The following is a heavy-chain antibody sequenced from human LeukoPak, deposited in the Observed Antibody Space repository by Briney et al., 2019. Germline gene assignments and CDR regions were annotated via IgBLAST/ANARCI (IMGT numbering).Heavy chain of an antibody. Sequence: PGGSLRLSCAASGFTFDDYARHWVRQAPGKGLEWVSLISGDGGSTYYADSVKGRFTISRDNSKNSLYLQMNSLRTEDTALYYCAKDMGGSGSYIPLYLDYWGQGTLVTVSS. CDR3: AKDMGGSGSYIPLYLDY. J-gene: IGHJ4*02. CDR2: ISGDGGST. D-gene: IGHD3-10*01. V-gene: IGHV3-43*02. CDR1: GFTFDDYA.